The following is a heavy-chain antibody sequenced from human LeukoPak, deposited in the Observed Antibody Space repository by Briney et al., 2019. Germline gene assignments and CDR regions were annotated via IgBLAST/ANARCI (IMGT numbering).Heavy chain of an antibody. CDR1: GFTFSSYW. V-gene: IGHV3-7*03. D-gene: IGHD3-3*01. CDR2: IKQDGSEK. CDR3: ARDNYDFWSGYYYWFDP. Sequence: GGSLRLSCAASGFTFSSYWMSWVRQAPGKGLEWVANIKQDGSEKYYVDSVKGRFTISRDNAKNSLYLQMNSLRAEDTAVYYCARDNYDFWSGYYYWFDPWGQGTLVTVSS. J-gene: IGHJ5*02.